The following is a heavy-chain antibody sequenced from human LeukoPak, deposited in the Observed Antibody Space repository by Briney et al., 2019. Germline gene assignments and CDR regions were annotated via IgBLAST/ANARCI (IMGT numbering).Heavy chain of an antibody. CDR2: INPNSGGT. J-gene: IGHJ6*03. CDR3: ARAQWELRDLYYYYMDV. CDR1: GYTFTGYY. V-gene: IGHV1-2*02. Sequence: ASVKVSCKASGYTFTGYYMHWVRQAPGQGLEWMGWINPNSGGTNYAQKFQGRVTMTRDTSISTAYMELSRLRSDDTAVYYCARAQWELRDLYYYYMDVWGKGTTVTISS. D-gene: IGHD1-26*01.